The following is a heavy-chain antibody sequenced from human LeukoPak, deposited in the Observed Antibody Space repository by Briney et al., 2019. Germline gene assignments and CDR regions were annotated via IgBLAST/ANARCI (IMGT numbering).Heavy chain of an antibody. V-gene: IGHV3-23*01. CDR2: ISGSGAST. J-gene: IGHJ4*02. Sequence: GGSLRLSCAASGFTVSSNYMSWVRQAPGKGLEWVSGISGSGASTYYADSVKGRFTISRDNSKNTLYLQMNSLRAEDTAVYYCAKILYSSGPFDYWGQGTLVTVSS. D-gene: IGHD3-22*01. CDR3: AKILYSSGPFDY. CDR1: GFTVSSNY.